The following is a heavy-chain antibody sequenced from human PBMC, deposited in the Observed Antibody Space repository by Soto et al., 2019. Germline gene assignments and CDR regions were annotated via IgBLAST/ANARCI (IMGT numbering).Heavy chain of an antibody. Sequence: QVQLVESGGGVVQPGRSLRLSCAASGFTFRNYAIHWVRQAPGKGLEWVTMISFDGSSKHYADSVKGRFTISRDNSKNTLYLQMNSLRPEDTAVYYCAREIFGAFAIWCQGTLVTVSS. CDR1: GFTFRNYA. V-gene: IGHV3-30-3*01. D-gene: IGHD2-15*01. J-gene: IGHJ3*02. CDR3: AREIFGAFAI. CDR2: ISFDGSSK.